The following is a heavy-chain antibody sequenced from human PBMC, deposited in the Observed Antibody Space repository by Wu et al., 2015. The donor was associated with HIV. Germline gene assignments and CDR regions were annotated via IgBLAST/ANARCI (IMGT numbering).Heavy chain of an antibody. CDR2: INPNSGGT. CDR3: AGDSGDCSSTSCYWFDP. J-gene: IGHJ5*02. D-gene: IGHD2-2*01. Sequence: QVQLVQSGAEVKKPGASVKVSCKASGYTFTGYYMHWVRQAPGQGLEWMGWINPNSGGTNYAQKFQGRVTMTRDTSISTAYMELSRLRSDDTAVYYCAGDSGDCSSTSCYWFDPWGQGTLVTVSP. V-gene: IGHV1-2*02. CDR1: GYTFTGYY.